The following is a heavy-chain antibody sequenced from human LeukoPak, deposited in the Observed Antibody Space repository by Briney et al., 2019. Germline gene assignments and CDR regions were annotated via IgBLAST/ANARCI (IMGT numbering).Heavy chain of an antibody. J-gene: IGHJ4*02. V-gene: IGHV4-59*01. Sequence: SETLSLTCTVSGGSISSYYWSWIRQPPGKGLEWVGYIYYSGSTNYNPSLKSRVTISVDTSKNQFSLKLSSVPAADTAVYYCARGPGELLSLFDYWGQGTLVTVSS. CDR2: IYYSGST. D-gene: IGHD1-26*01. CDR3: ARGPGELLSLFDY. CDR1: GGSISSYY.